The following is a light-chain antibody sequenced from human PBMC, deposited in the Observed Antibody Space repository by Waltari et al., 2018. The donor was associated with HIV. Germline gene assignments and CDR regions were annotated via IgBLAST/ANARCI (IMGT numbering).Light chain of an antibody. V-gene: IGKV3-11*01. CDR1: LSVGTY. Sequence: EIVLTQSPATLSLSPGERATLSCKASLSVGTYIAWYQQKVGQAPRLLIYDTSSRAPGIPARFSGSGSGTDFTLTISSLEPEDFAVYYCQQRSNWRTFGQGTKLEIK. J-gene: IGKJ2*01. CDR2: DTS. CDR3: QQRSNWRT.